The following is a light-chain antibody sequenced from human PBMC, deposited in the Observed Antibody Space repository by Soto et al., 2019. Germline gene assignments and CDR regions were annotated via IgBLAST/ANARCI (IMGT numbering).Light chain of an antibody. CDR2: EVS. V-gene: IGLV2-14*01. CDR3: SSYTSSCTFV. CDR1: SSDVGGYNY. J-gene: IGLJ1*01. Sequence: QSALTQPASVSGSPGQSITISCTGTSSDVGGYNYVSWYQQHPGKAPKLMIYEVSNRPSGVSNRFSGSKSGNTASLTISGLQAEDESDYYCSSYTSSCTFVFGTGTK.